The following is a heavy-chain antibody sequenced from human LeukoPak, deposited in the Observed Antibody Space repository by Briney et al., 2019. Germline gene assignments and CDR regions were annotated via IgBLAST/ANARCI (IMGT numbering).Heavy chain of an antibody. D-gene: IGHD2-15*01. Sequence: GGSLRLSCAAAGFTFSSYWMSWVRQAPGKGLEWVANIKQDGSEKYYVDSVKGRLTISRDNAKNSLYLQMNSLRAEDTAVYYCASESPYCSGGSCPRKYYYYGMDVWGQGPTVTVSS. V-gene: IGHV3-7*01. CDR3: ASESPYCSGGSCPRKYYYYGMDV. J-gene: IGHJ6*02. CDR2: IKQDGSEK. CDR1: GFTFSSYW.